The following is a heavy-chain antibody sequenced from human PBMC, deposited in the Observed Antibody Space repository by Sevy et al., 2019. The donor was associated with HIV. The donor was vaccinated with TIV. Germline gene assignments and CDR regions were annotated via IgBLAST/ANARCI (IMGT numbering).Heavy chain of an antibody. Sequence: GESLKISCAASGFSLSDHAVSWVRQTPGKGLEWLAVISYNGWNQYYADSVKGRFTISKDDSKNTLYLQLNSLRAEDTAVYYCARFVGYCSGGRCSIIDFWGQGTLVTVSS. CDR3: ARFVGYCSGGRCSIIDF. D-gene: IGHD2-15*01. J-gene: IGHJ4*02. CDR1: GFSLSDHA. CDR2: ISYNGWNQ. V-gene: IGHV3-30*04.